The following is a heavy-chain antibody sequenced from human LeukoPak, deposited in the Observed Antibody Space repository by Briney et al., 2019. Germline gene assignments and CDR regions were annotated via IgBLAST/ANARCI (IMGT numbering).Heavy chain of an antibody. J-gene: IGHJ5*02. V-gene: IGHV3-11*04. CDR1: GFTFSDYY. Sequence: PGGSLRLSCAASGFTFSDYYMSWIRLAPGKGLEWISYISSSGSTISYADSVKGRFTISRDNAKNSLYLQMNSLRAEDTAVYYCARDHRCSGGSCYFFYWFDPWGQGTLVTVSS. CDR3: ARDHRCSGGSCYFFYWFDP. D-gene: IGHD2-15*01. CDR2: ISSSGSTI.